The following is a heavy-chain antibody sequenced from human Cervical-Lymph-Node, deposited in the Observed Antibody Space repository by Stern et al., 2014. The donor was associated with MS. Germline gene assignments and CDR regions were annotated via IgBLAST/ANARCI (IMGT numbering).Heavy chain of an antibody. CDR3: TGATRITGTTSWFDR. CDR2: ILSMFGTP. CDR1: GGTFTNQA. J-gene: IGHJ5*02. Sequence: VQLVESGTEVRKPGSSVKVSCKASGGTFTNQAISWVRQAPGQGLEWMGGILSMFGTPTIAQNFQDRVTISADESSSTAFMELSSLISEDTAVYYCTGATRITGTTSWFDRWGQGTLVSVSS. V-gene: IGHV1-69*01. D-gene: IGHD1-20*01.